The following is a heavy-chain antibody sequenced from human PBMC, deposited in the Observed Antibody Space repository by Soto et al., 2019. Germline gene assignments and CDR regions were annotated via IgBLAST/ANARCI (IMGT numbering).Heavy chain of an antibody. D-gene: IGHD3-3*01. CDR1: GGSFSGYY. Sequence: QVQLQQWGAGLLKPSETLSLTCAVYGGSFSGYYWSRIRQPPGKGLEWIGEINHSGSTNYNPSLKSRVTISVDTSKNQFSLKLSSVTAADTAVYYCARGRYYDFWSGSSRFIYYYGMDVWGQGTTVTVSS. CDR3: ARGRYYDFWSGSSRFIYYYGMDV. V-gene: IGHV4-34*01. J-gene: IGHJ6*02. CDR2: INHSGST.